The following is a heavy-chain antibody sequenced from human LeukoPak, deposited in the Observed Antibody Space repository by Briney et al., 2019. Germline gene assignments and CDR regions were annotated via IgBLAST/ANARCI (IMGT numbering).Heavy chain of an antibody. CDR1: GFTFSSYA. CDR3: ASVEMATIGLDY. J-gene: IGHJ4*02. Sequence: PGGSLRLSCAASGFTFSSYAMHWVRQAPGKGLEWVAVISYDGSNKYYADSVKGRFTISRDNSKNTLYLQMNSLRAEDTAVYYCASVEMATIGLDYWGQGTLVTVSS. CDR2: ISYDGSNK. D-gene: IGHD5-12*01. V-gene: IGHV3-30-3*01.